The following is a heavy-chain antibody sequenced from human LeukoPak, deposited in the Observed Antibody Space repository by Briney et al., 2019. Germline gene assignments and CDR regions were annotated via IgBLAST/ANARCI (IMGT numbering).Heavy chain of an antibody. J-gene: IGHJ4*02. CDR2: IIPIFGTT. V-gene: IGHV1-69*13. Sequence: SVQVSCKASGYTFTSYGISWVRQAPGQGLEWVGGIIPIFGTTNYAQKFQGRVTITADESTSTAHMELSSLSSEDTGVFYCARAGDRGYTYGHYLYFFTYCGQATLVTASS. D-gene: IGHD5-18*01. CDR1: GYTFTSYG. CDR3: ARAGDRGYTYGHYLYFFTY.